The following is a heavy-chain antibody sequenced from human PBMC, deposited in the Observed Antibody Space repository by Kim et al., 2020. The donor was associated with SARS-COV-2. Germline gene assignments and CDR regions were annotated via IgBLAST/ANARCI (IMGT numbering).Heavy chain of an antibody. Sequence: SETLSLTCAVYGGSFSGYYWSWIRQPPGKGLEWNGEINHSGSTNYNPSLKSRVTISVDTSKNQFSLKLSSVTAADTAVYYCARAGPWDSSGNYRSLSLDPWGRGTLVTVSS. CDR2: INHSGST. V-gene: IGHV4-34*01. D-gene: IGHD3-22*01. J-gene: IGHJ5*02. CDR1: GGSFSGYY. CDR3: ARAGPWDSSGNYRSLSLDP.